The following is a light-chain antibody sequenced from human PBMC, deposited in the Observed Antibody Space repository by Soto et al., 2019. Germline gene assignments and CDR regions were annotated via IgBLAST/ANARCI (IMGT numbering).Light chain of an antibody. CDR1: NSDVGAYKF. CDR2: DVT. V-gene: IGLV2-11*01. Sequence: QSVLTQPRAVSGSPGQSVTISCTGSNSDVGAYKFVSWLQHNPGEAPKVMIYDVTQRPSGVPDRFSGTKSGNTASLTISGLQAEDEADYSCCSYAGSYTWVFGSGTQVTVL. CDR3: CSYAGSYTWV. J-gene: IGLJ1*01.